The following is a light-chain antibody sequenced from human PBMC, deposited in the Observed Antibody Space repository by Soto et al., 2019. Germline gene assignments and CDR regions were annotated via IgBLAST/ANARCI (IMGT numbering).Light chain of an antibody. V-gene: IGKV3-15*01. CDR1: QIIGTN. CDR3: QQSYGSPPFT. CDR2: GAF. J-gene: IGKJ3*01. Sequence: EIVLTQSPATLSVSPGERATLSCRTSQIIGTNLAWYQQKPGQAPRLLIYGAFIRAPGFPVRFRGTGSGSEFTLTISSLQSEDGALYYCQQSYGSPPFTFGPGTRVDI.